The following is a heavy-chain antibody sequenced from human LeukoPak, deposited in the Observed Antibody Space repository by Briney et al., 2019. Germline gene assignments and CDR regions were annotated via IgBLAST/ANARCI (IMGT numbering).Heavy chain of an antibody. Sequence: PGRSLRLSCAASGFTFNDHYMTWIRQSPGKGLEWLSFISGDGGDISYADSVRGRFAVSRDNARKSVFLQMSSLRVEDTAVYYCVRDITAPGDFLYFDYWGRGTLVTVSS. CDR2: ISGDGGDI. CDR1: GFTFNDHY. V-gene: IGHV3-11*01. J-gene: IGHJ4*02. D-gene: IGHD2-21*01. CDR3: VRDITAPGDFLYFDY.